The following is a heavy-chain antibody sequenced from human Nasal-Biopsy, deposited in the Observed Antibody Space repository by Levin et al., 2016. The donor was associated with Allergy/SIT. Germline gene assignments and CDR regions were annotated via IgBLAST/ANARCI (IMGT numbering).Heavy chain of an antibody. D-gene: IGHD3-22*01. CDR1: GGTSSSYP. CDR2: IIPMFGTT. CDR3: ARGVSEGYYDSSGGDAFDI. J-gene: IGHJ3*02. Sequence: SVKVSCKAYGGTSSSYPVSWVRQAPGQGLEWVGGIIPMFGTTNYAQKLQGRVTITADKSTNTVYMELSSLRSEDTAVYYCARGVSEGYYDSSGGDAFDIWGQGTMVTVSS. V-gene: IGHV1-69*06.